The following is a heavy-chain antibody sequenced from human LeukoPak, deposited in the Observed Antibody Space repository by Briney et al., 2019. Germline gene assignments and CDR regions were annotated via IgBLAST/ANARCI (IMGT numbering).Heavy chain of an antibody. Sequence: GGSLRLSCAASGFTFSSYNMNWVRQSPGKGLEWVSSISSSSSYIYYADSVKGRFTISRDNAKNSLYLQMNSLRAEDTAVYYCAREGLALYSSSSGNYFDYWGQGTLVTVSS. V-gene: IGHV3-21*01. J-gene: IGHJ4*02. D-gene: IGHD6-6*01. CDR2: ISSSSSYI. CDR1: GFTFSSYN. CDR3: AREGLALYSSSSGNYFDY.